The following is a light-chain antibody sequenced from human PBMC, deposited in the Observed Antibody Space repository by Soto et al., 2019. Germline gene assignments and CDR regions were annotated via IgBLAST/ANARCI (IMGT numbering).Light chain of an antibody. Sequence: DIQMTQSPSTLSGSVGDRVNITCRASQTISCWLAWYQQKPGTAPKLLIYKASTLKSGVPSRFSGSGSGTEFTLTISSQQPDDFATYYGQHYNSYSEAFGQGTKVELK. J-gene: IGKJ1*01. V-gene: IGKV1-5*03. CDR1: QTISCW. CDR2: KAS. CDR3: QHYNSYSEA.